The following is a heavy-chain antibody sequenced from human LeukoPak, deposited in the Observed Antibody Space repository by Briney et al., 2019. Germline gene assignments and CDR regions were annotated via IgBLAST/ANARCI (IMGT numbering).Heavy chain of an antibody. D-gene: IGHD3-10*01. CDR3: TRGGSMVRGVL. CDR2: MNSGGST. J-gene: IGHJ4*02. V-gene: IGHV3-53*01. CDR1: GFIVSSDF. Sequence: GGSLRLSCAASGFIVSSDFMNWVRQAPGKGLEWVSAMNSGGSTFYADSVKGRFNISRDKSRNTLYPQMNSLSVDDAAVYYCTRGGSMVRGVLWGQGTLVTVSS.